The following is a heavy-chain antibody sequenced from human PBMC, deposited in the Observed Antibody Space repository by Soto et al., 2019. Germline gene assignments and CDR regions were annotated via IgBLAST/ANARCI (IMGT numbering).Heavy chain of an antibody. Sequence: GASVKVSCKASGYTFTSYYMHWVRQAPGQGLEWMGIINPSGGSTSYAQKFQGRVTMTRDTSKNQFSLKLSSVTAADTAVYYCARHVRVGYDFWSGYYRDPDYWGQGTLVTVSS. CDR3: ARHVRVGYDFWSGYYRDPDY. V-gene: IGHV1-46*01. CDR2: INPSGGST. D-gene: IGHD3-3*01. CDR1: GYTFTSYY. J-gene: IGHJ4*02.